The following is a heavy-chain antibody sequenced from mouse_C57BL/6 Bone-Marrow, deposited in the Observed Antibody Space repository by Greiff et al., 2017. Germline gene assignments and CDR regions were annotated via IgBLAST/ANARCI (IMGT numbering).Heavy chain of an antibody. D-gene: IGHD1-1*02. Sequence: EVQLQQSGPELVKPGASVKMSCKASGYTFTDYNMHWVKQSPGKSLEWIGYINPKNGSTSYNEKFKGKATLTVNKSSSTAYMELRSLTSEDSAVYYCAREVLWCRRDYYALDYWGQGTTVTVAS. CDR1: GYTFTDYN. CDR2: INPKNGST. J-gene: IGHJ4*01. V-gene: IGHV1-22*01. CDR3: AREVLWCRRDYYALDY.